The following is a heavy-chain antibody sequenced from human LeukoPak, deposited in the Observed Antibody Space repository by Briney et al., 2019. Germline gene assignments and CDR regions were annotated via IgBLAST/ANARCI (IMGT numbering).Heavy chain of an antibody. CDR1: GGTFSSYA. Sequence: ASVKVSCKASGGTFSSYAISWVRQAPGQGLEWMGGIIPIFGTANYAQKFQGRVTITADESTSTAYMELSSLRPEDTAVYYCARGSSSSWHGVYYYYYMDVWGKGTTVTISS. CDR2: IIPIFGTA. CDR3: ARGSSSSWHGVYYYYYMDV. J-gene: IGHJ6*03. V-gene: IGHV1-69*13. D-gene: IGHD6-13*01.